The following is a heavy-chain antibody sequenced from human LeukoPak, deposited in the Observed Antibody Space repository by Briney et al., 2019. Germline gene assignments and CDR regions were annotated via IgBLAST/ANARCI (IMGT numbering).Heavy chain of an antibody. D-gene: IGHD1-26*01. Sequence: GGSLRLSCAASGLTFSSYWMTWVRQAPGKGLEWVANIKQDGSEKKYEDSVKGRFTISRDNAKNSLYLQMNSLRAEDTAVYYCARENSGSYHLDYWGQGTLVTVSS. CDR1: GLTFSSYW. J-gene: IGHJ4*02. CDR2: IKQDGSEK. V-gene: IGHV3-7*01. CDR3: ARENSGSYHLDY.